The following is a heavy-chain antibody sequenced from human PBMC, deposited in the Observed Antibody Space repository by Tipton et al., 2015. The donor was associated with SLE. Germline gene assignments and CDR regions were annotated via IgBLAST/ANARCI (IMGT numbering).Heavy chain of an antibody. V-gene: IGHV4-34*01. D-gene: IGHD3-3*01. CDR2: INHSDHSGST. J-gene: IGHJ4*02. CDR1: GASISNHY. CDR3: AKDPHDFWSAYYDY. Sequence: TLSLTCTVSGASISNHYWSWIRQPPGKGLEWIGEINHSDHSGSTNYNPSLKSRVTIAADTSKKQFSLYLRSMTAADTAVYYCAKDPHDFWSAYYDYWGQGTLVTVSS.